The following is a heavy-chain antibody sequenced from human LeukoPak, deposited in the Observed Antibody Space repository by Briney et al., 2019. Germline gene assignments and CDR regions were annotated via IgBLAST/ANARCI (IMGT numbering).Heavy chain of an antibody. Sequence: SETLSLTCTVSGGSISSSSYYWGWIRQPPGKGLEWIGSIYYSGSTYYNPSLKSRVTISVDTSKNQFSLKLSSVTAADTAVYYCARDRVMTRDPWGQGTLVTVSS. CDR3: ARDRVMTRDP. CDR2: IYYSGST. D-gene: IGHD3-16*01. J-gene: IGHJ5*02. CDR1: GGSISSSSYY. V-gene: IGHV4-39*07.